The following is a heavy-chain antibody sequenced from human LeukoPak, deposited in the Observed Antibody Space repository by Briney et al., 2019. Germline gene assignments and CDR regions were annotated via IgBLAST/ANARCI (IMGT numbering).Heavy chain of an antibody. V-gene: IGHV1-18*01. J-gene: IGHJ6*03. CDR1: GYTFTSYG. Sequence: ASVKVSCKASGYTFTSYGISWVRQAPGQGLEWMGWISAYNGNTNYAQKLQGRVTITRNTSISTAYMELSSLRSEDTAVYYCARTIAARDYYMDVWGKGTTVTVSS. CDR2: ISAYNGNT. CDR3: ARTIAARDYYMDV. D-gene: IGHD6-6*01.